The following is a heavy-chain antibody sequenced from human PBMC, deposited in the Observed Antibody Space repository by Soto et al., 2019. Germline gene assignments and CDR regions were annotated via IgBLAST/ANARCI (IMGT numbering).Heavy chain of an antibody. J-gene: IGHJ6*02. CDR2: ISYDGSNK. CDR1: GFTFSSYA. D-gene: IGHD3-3*01. CDR3: ARPFAGRSGYMYYGLDV. V-gene: IGHV3-30-3*01. Sequence: GGSLRLSCAASGFTFSSYAMYWVRQAPGKGLEWVAIISYDGSNKYYADSVKGRFTISRDNSKNTLYLQMNSLRAEDTAVYYCARPFAGRSGYMYYGLDVWGQGTTVTVSS.